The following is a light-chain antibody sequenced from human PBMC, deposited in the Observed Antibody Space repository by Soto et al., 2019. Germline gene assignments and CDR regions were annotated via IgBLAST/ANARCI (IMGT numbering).Light chain of an antibody. CDR3: QQAYSFPLT. V-gene: IGKV1D-12*01. CDR2: TAS. J-gene: IGKJ4*01. CDR1: QHIGSW. Sequence: DIQMTQSPSSVSTSVGDRVTITCRASQHIGSWLAWYQQKPGKAPKLLIYTASTLQSGVPSRCRGSGSGTEFTLTINSLQPEDFATYYCQQAYSFPLTFGGGTEVENK.